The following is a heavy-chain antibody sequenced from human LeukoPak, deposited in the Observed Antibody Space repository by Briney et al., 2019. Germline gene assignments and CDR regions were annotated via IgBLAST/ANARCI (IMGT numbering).Heavy chain of an antibody. Sequence: SVKVSCKASGGTFSSYAISWVRQAPGQGLKWMGRIIPIFGTANYAQKFQGRVTITTDESTSTAYMELSSLRSEDTAVYYCAREVTVTTLWHYYYYMDVWGKGTTVTVSS. CDR2: IIPIFGTA. CDR3: AREVTVTTLWHYYYYMDV. CDR1: GGTFSSYA. J-gene: IGHJ6*03. V-gene: IGHV1-69*05. D-gene: IGHD4-17*01.